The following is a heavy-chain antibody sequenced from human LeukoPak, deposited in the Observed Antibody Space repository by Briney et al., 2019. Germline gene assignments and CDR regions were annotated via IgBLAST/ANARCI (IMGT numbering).Heavy chain of an antibody. V-gene: IGHV3-9*01. CDR1: GFTFDDYA. D-gene: IGHD1-20*01. CDR2: ISWNSGSI. CDR3: AKGSYNWNGGSYFDY. J-gene: IGHJ4*02. Sequence: GGSLRLSCAASGFTFDDYAMHWVRQAPGKGLEWVSGISWNSGSIGYADSVKGRFTISRDNAENSLYLQMNSLRAEDTALYYCAKGSYNWNGGSYFDYWGQGTLVTVSS.